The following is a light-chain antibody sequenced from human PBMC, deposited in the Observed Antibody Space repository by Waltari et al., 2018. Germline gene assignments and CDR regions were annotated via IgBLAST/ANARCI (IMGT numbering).Light chain of an antibody. CDR2: EVS. CDR3: CSYAGSPWV. Sequence: QSALTQPASVSGSPGQSIPISCTGTSSDVGSYNLVSCYQQHPGKAPNLMIYEVSKRRSGVSNRFSGSKSGNTASLTISGLQAEDEADYYCCSYAGSPWVFGGGTKLTVL. V-gene: IGLV2-23*02. J-gene: IGLJ3*02. CDR1: SSDVGSYNL.